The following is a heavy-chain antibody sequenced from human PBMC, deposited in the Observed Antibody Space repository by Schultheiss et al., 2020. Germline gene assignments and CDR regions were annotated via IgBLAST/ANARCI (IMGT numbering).Heavy chain of an antibody. D-gene: IGHD5-12*01. V-gene: IGHV4-34*01. Sequence: SETLSLTCAVYGGSFRGYYWSWIRQPPGKGLEWIGYIYHSGSTYYNPSLKSRVTISVDTSKNQFSLKLSSVTAADTGVYYCARAYIAAPPMKWLEWSLSSHFGYWGQGTLVTVSS. CDR2: IYHSGST. CDR1: GGSFRGYY. CDR3: ARAYIAAPPMKWLEWSLSSHFGY. J-gene: IGHJ4*02.